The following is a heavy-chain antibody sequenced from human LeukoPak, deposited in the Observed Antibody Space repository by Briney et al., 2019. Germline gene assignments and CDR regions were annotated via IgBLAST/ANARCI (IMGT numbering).Heavy chain of an antibody. CDR1: GYRFTSYW. V-gene: IGHV5-51*01. CDR2: IYPYDSDT. Sequence: PGESLKISCKGSGYRFTSYWIGWVRQMPGKSLEWMGIIYPYDSDTRYSPSFQGQVTISADKSISTAYLQWSSLKASDTAMYYCAITVVGSSSPFDYWGQGTLVTVSS. J-gene: IGHJ4*02. D-gene: IGHD6-6*01. CDR3: AITVVGSSSPFDY.